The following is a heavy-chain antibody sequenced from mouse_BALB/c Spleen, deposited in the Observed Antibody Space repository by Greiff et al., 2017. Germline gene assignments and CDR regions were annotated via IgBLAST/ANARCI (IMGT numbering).Heavy chain of an antibody. Sequence: DVKLVESGGGLVKPGGSLKLSCAASGFTFSSYTMSWVRQTPEKRLEWVATISSGGGNTYYPDSVKGRFTISRDNAKNNLYLQMSSLRSEDTALYYCASHYRYRAMDYWGQGTSVTVSS. CDR3: ASHYRYRAMDY. CDR1: GFTFSSYT. V-gene: IGHV5-9*03. J-gene: IGHJ4*01. CDR2: ISSGGGNT. D-gene: IGHD2-14*01.